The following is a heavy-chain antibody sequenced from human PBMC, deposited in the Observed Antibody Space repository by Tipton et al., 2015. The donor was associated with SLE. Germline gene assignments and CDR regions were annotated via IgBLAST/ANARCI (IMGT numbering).Heavy chain of an antibody. CDR2: IHDSGST. V-gene: IGHV4-59*01. CDR3: ARDRDGDFGDAFDI. Sequence: TLSLTCSVSGGSISSYYWNWIRRPPGKELEWIGQIHDSGSTNYTLSLKSRVTISVDTSKNQFSLKLTSVTAADTAVYYCARDRDGDFGDAFDIWGQGSMVTVSS. J-gene: IGHJ3*02. D-gene: IGHD4-17*01. CDR1: GGSISSYY.